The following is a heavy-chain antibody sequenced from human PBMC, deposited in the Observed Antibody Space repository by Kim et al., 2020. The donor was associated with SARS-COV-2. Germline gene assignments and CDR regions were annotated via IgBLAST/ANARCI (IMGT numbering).Heavy chain of an antibody. D-gene: IGHD1-26*01. J-gene: IGHJ4*02. V-gene: IGHV3-74*01. Sequence: YAKCVKGQLTISQDNARNTLYLQLDSMRAEDTAVYYCERDQTRAGPTTDDYWGQGTLVTVSS. CDR3: ERDQTRAGPTTDDY.